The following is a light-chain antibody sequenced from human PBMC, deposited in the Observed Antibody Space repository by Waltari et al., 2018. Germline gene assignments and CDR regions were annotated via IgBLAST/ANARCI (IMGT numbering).Light chain of an antibody. Sequence: DIQMTQSPSSLSASVGDRVTITCRASQGIGNSLGWYQQKPGKAPKRLIYDASSLQSGVPSRFSGSGSGTEFTLTVSSLQPEDFATYSCLQHNSYPYTFGQGTKLELK. V-gene: IGKV1-17*01. CDR3: LQHNSYPYT. CDR2: DAS. J-gene: IGKJ2*01. CDR1: QGIGNS.